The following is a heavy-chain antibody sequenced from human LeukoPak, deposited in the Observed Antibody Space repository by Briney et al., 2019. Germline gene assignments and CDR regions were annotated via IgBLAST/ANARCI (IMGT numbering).Heavy chain of an antibody. J-gene: IGHJ5*02. Sequence: GGSLRLSCAASGFTFNSYGMNWVRQAPGKGLEWVAFIQYDGSNKYYADSVKGRFTISRDNSKNTLYLQMNSLRAEDTAVYYCAKDRPFEGGIDPWGQGTLVTVSS. V-gene: IGHV3-30*02. CDR1: GFTFNSYG. CDR2: IQYDGSNK. D-gene: IGHD3-16*01. CDR3: AKDRPFEGGIDP.